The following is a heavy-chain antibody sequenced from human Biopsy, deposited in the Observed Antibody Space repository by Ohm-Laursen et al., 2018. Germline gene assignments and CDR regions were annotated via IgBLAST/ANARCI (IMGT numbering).Heavy chain of an antibody. V-gene: IGHV3-11*01. CDR1: GFSFSDYH. CDR2: ISGGGTI. J-gene: IGHJ6*02. Sequence: LSLTCAASGFSFSDYHMRWIRQAPGRGLEWVSYISGGGTIYYGDSMKGRVTISRDNAKNSLYLQMHSLRAEDTAVYYCARELGNGMDVWGQGTPVTVSS. CDR3: ARELGNGMDV.